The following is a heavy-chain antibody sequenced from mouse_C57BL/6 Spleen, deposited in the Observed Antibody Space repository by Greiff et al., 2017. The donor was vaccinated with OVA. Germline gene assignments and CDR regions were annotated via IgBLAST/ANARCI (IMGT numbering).Heavy chain of an antibody. J-gene: IGHJ2*01. V-gene: IGHV3-6*01. CDR2: ISYDGSN. Sequence: VQLQQSGPGLVKPSQSLSLTCSVTGYSITSGYYWNWIRQFPGNKLEWMGYISYDGSNNYNPSLKNRISITRDTSKNQFFLKLNSVTTEDTATYYCARDSSGLYFDYWGQGTTLTVSS. CDR1: GYSITSGYY. CDR3: ARDSSGLYFDY. D-gene: IGHD3-2*02.